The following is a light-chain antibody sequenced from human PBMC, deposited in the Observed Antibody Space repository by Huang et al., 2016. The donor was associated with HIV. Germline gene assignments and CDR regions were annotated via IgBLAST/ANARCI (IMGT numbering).Light chain of an antibody. Sequence: EIVMTQSPLSLPVTPGEPASISCRSSQSLLYSNGYNYLDWYLQKPGQSPQLLIYLGSNRASGVPDRFSGSGSGTDFTLKISRVEAEDVGIYYCMQALQTPVFGPGTRVDIK. CDR3: MQALQTPV. CDR2: LGS. V-gene: IGKV2-28*01. J-gene: IGKJ3*01. CDR1: QSLLYSNGYNY.